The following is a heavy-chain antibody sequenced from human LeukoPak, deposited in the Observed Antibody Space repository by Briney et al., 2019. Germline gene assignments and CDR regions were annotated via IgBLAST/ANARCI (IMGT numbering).Heavy chain of an antibody. CDR3: ARLCWGSQLAGFDS. Sequence: GGSLRLSCSASGFTFSTYWMSCVRQAPGKVLEWVANMRRDGNESYYLDSVRGRFTISRDNAKNSLYLQMNSLRAEDTAVYYCARLCWGSQLAGFDSWGQGTLVTVSS. CDR1: GFTFSTYW. J-gene: IGHJ4*02. V-gene: IGHV3-7*01. CDR2: MRRDGNES. D-gene: IGHD3-10*02.